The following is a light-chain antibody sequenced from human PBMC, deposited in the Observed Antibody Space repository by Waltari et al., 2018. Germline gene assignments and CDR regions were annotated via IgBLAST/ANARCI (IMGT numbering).Light chain of an antibody. CDR1: QSINSW. V-gene: IGKV1-5*03. CDR2: RAS. J-gene: IGKJ1*01. Sequence: DIQMTQSPSTLSASVGDTVSITSRASQSINSWLPWYQQKPGKAPNRLIYRASTLESGVPSRFSGSESGAEFTLTISSLQPDDFATYYCQQYSDDWTFGQGTKVEIK. CDR3: QQYSDDWT.